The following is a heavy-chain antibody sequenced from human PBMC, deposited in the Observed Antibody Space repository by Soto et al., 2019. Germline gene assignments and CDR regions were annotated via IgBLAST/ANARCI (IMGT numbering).Heavy chain of an antibody. CDR3: ARRYFDWFNYYYYGMDV. D-gene: IGHD3-9*01. CDR1: GGSISSSSYY. J-gene: IGHJ6*02. Sequence: SETLSLTCTVSGGSISSSSYYWGWIRQPPGKGLEWIGSIYYSGSTYYNPSLKSRVTISVDTSKNQFSLKLSSVTAADTAVYYCARRYFDWFNYYYYGMDVWGQGTTVTVSS. CDR2: IYYSGST. V-gene: IGHV4-39*01.